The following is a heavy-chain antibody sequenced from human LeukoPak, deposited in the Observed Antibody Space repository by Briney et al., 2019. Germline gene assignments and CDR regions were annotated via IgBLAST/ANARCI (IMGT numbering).Heavy chain of an antibody. D-gene: IGHD4-11*01. CDR3: ARDRDYSNTERGFDY. J-gene: IGHJ4*02. V-gene: IGHV1-2*02. Sequence: ASVKVSCKTSGYTFTDYYIHWVRQAPGQGLEWMGWINPNSGETNSAQKFQGRVTMTGDTSISTAYMELRRVTSGDTAVYYCARDRDYSNTERGFDYWGQGTLVTVPS. CDR2: INPNSGET. CDR1: GYTFTDYY.